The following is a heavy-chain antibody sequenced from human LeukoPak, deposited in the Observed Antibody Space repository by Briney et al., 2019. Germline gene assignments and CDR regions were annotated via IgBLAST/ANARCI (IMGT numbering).Heavy chain of an antibody. V-gene: IGHV4-38-2*02. Sequence: SETLSLTCTVSGYSISSGYYWGWIWHPPGKGLEWIGSIYHSRSTYYNPSLKSRVTISVDTSKNQFSLKLSSVTAADTAVYYCARARNGPASPQGHWGQGTLVTVSS. CDR2: IYHSRST. J-gene: IGHJ4*02. D-gene: IGHD2-2*01. CDR1: GYSISSGYY. CDR3: ARARNGPASPQGH.